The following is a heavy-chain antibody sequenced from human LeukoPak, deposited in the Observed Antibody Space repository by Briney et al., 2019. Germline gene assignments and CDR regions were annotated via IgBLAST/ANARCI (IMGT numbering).Heavy chain of an antibody. J-gene: IGHJ4*02. CDR1: GFTFSNVW. CDR2: IKSKPDGGTT. CDR3: STATVRWGDYGH. V-gene: IGHV3-15*01. D-gene: IGHD4-17*01. Sequence: GGSLRLSCAASGFTFSNVWINWVRQAPGKGLEWVGHIKSKPDGGTTDYAAPVKGRFTISRDDSKSTVSLRMNSLKTEDTAVYYCSTATVRWGDYGHWGQGTLVTVSS.